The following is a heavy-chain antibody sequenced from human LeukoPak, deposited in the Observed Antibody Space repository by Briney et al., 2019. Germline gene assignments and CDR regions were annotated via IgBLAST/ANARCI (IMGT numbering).Heavy chain of an antibody. CDR2: ISPGGEIH. CDR1: GFTFSSYS. D-gene: IGHD3-10*01. CDR3: AKDDGWLYYND. Sequence: PGGSLRLSCAASGFTFSSYSMNWVRQAPGKGLEWVSGISPGGEIHYYADSVKSRFTIFRDNSKDTVSLQMHSLRAEDTATYYCAKDDGWLYYNDWGQGTLVTVSS. V-gene: IGHV3-23*01. J-gene: IGHJ4*02.